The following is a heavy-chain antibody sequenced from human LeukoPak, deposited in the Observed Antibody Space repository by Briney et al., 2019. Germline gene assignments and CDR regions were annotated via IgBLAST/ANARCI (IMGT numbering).Heavy chain of an antibody. CDR1: GGSFSGYY. J-gene: IGHJ6*03. Sequence: SETLSLTCAVYGGSFSGYYWSWIRQPPGKGLEWIGRIYSSGSTNYNPSLKSRVTMSVDTSKNQFSLKLSSLTAADTAVYYCATIGAAYSGYDASMDVWGKGTTVTVSS. CDR2: IYSSGST. CDR3: ATIGAAYSGYDASMDV. V-gene: IGHV4-59*10. D-gene: IGHD5-12*01.